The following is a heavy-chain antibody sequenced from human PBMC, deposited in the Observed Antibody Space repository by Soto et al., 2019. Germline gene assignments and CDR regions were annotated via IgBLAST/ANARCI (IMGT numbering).Heavy chain of an antibody. CDR1: GYTFTNYG. CDR3: ARVNAGDSIHASGSYY. J-gene: IGHJ4*02. D-gene: IGHD3-22*01. V-gene: IGHV1-18*01. Sequence: QVQLVQSGAEVKKPGASVKVSCKASGYTFTNYGITWVRQAPGQGLEWMGWISGYNGNTRYAQRLQGRVTMTTDTSTSTAYMELRSLRSDDTAVYYCARVNAGDSIHASGSYYWGQGTLVTVSS. CDR2: ISGYNGNT.